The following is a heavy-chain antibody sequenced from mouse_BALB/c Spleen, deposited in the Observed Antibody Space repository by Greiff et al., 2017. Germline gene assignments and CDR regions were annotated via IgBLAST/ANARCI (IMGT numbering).Heavy chain of an antibody. J-gene: IGHJ4*01. CDR2: INPSNGGT. CDR1: GYTFTSYY. V-gene: IGHV1S81*02. D-gene: IGHD1-1*01. CDR3: TRGLRRAMDY. Sequence: VHLVESGAELVKPGASVKLSCKASGYTFTSYYMYWVKQRPGQGLEWIGEINPSNGGTNFNEKFKSKATLTVDKSSSTAYMQLSSLTSEDSAVYYCTRGLRRAMDYWGQGTSVTVSS.